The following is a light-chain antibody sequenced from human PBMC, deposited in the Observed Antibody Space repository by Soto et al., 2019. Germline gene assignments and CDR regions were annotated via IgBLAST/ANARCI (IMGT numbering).Light chain of an antibody. CDR3: QHYDHIRWT. V-gene: IGKV1-33*01. J-gene: IGKJ1*01. Sequence: DIQLTQSPSSLSASIGDRVTGTCQARQDIGGDLNWYHQKDGQAPKVVIYDTSYLKIGVPSRFSGSGSGTDFNLTISDLQPDDVVTYYCQHYDHIRWTFGQGNTVEIK. CDR2: DTS. CDR1: QDIGGD.